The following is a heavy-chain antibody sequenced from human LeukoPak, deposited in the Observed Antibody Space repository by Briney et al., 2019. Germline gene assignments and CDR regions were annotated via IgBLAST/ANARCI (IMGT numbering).Heavy chain of an antibody. V-gene: IGHV4-61*02. CDR3: ASSAYLEGFDP. CDR2: IYTSGST. Sequence: PSETLSLTCTVSGGSISSGGYYWSWIRQPAGKGLEWIGRIYTSGSTNYNPSLKSRVTISVDTSKNQFSLKLSSVTAADTAVYYCASSAYLEGFDPWGQGTLVTVSS. CDR1: GGSISSGGYY. J-gene: IGHJ5*02. D-gene: IGHD3-16*01.